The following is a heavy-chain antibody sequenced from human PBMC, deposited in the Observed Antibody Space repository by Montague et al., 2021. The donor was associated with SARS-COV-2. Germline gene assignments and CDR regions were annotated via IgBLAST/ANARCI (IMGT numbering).Heavy chain of an antibody. CDR1: GGSFGTYS. D-gene: IGHD3-10*01. J-gene: IGHJ6*03. V-gene: IGHV4-34*01. Sequence: SETLSLTCAVHGGSFGTYSWSWIRQPPGKGLEWIGEIHHGGSTNYNPSLKSRVTISADTSKNQFSLKLTSVAAADTAVYYCARLGDGVVPSPILGVGPYYSYYYMDVWGKGTTVTVSS. CDR2: IHHGGST. CDR3: ARLGDGVVPSPILGVGPYYSYYYMDV.